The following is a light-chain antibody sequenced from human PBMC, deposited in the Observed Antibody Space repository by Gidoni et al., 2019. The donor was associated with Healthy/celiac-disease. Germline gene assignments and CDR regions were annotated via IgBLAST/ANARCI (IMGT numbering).Light chain of an antibody. CDR3: CSYAGSYTVV. V-gene: IGLV2-11*01. J-gene: IGLJ2*01. Sequence: QSALTQPRPVSGSPGLSVTISCTGTSSDVGGYNYVSWYHQHPGKAPKLMIYDVSKRPSGVPDRFSGSKSGNAASLTISGLQAEDEADYYCCSYAGSYTVVFGGGTKLTVL. CDR2: DVS. CDR1: SSDVGGYNY.